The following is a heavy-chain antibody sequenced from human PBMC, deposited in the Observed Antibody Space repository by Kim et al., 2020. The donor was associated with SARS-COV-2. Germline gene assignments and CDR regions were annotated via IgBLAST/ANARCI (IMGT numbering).Heavy chain of an antibody. D-gene: IGHD5-18*01. CDR1: GGSISSSNW. CDR2: IYHSGTT. Sequence: SETLSLTCAVSGGSISSSNWWSWVHQPRGKGLEWIGEIYHSGTTNYNPSLNSRVTISVDNSKNQFSLKLSSVTVADTAVYYCAREAMAGRAFDIWGQGTMVTVSS. J-gene: IGHJ3*02. V-gene: IGHV4-4*02. CDR3: AREAMAGRAFDI.